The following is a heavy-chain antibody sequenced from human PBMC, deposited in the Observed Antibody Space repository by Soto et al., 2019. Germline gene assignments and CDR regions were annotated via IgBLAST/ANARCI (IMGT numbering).Heavy chain of an antibody. V-gene: IGHV3-23*01. CDR3: AKGYNDYVSSPYDY. CDR1: GFTFSSYA. CDR2: ISGSGGST. Sequence: EVQLLESGGGLVQPGGSLRLSCAASGFTFSSYATSWVRQAPGKGLEWVSAISGSGGSTYYADSVKGRFTISRDNSKNTLYLQMNSLRAEDTAVYYCAKGYNDYVSSPYDYWGQGTLVTVSS. D-gene: IGHD3-16*01. J-gene: IGHJ4*02.